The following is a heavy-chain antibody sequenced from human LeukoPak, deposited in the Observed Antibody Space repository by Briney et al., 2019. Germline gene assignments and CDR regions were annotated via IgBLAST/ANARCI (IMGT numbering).Heavy chain of an antibody. CDR3: ASKLFRKYDILIDY. CDR1: GGTFSSYA. D-gene: IGHD3-9*01. Sequence: SVKVSCKASGGTFSSYAISWVRQAPGQGLEWMGRIIPIFGTANYAQKFQGRVTITTDESTSTAYMELSSLRSEDTAVHYCASKLFRKYDILIDYWGQGTLVTVSS. CDR2: IIPIFGTA. V-gene: IGHV1-69*05. J-gene: IGHJ4*02.